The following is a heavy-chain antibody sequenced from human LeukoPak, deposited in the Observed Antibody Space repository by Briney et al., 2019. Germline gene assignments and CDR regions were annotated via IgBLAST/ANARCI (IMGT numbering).Heavy chain of an antibody. V-gene: IGHV4-34*01. CDR2: INHSGST. CDR1: GGSFSGYY. CDR3: ARAIFFGGTYVDY. D-gene: IGHD2-15*01. Sequence: PSETLSLTCAVYGGSFSGYYWSWIRQPPGKGLEWIGEINHSGSTNYNPSLKSRVTISVDTSKNQFSLKLTSVAAADTAVYYCARAIFFGGTYVDYWGQGTLATVSS. J-gene: IGHJ4*02.